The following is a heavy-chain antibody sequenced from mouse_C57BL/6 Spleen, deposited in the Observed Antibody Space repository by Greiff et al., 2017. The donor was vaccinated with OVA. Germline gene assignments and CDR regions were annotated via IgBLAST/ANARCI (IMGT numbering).Heavy chain of an antibody. CDR2: IHPNSGST. V-gene: IGHV1-64*01. J-gene: IGHJ2*01. Sequence: QVHVKQPGAELVKPGASVKLSCKASGYTFTSYWMHWVKQRPGQGLEWIGMIHPNSGSTNYNEKFKSKATLTVDKSSSTAYMQLSSLTSEDSAVYYCARARLGDFDYWGQGTTLTVSS. CDR1: GYTFTSYW. CDR3: ARARLGDFDY.